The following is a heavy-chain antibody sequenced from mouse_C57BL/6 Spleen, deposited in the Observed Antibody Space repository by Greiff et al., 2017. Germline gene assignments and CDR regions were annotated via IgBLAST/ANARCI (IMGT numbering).Heavy chain of an antibody. D-gene: IGHD2-4*01. Sequence: VQLQQPGTELVKPGASVKLSCKASGYTFTSYWMHWVKQRPGQGLEWIGNINPCNGGTNYNEKFKSKATLTVDKSSSTAYMQLSSLTSEDAAVYYCAREGIYYDYGDAMDYWGQGTSVTVSS. CDR3: AREGIYYDYGDAMDY. V-gene: IGHV1-53*01. CDR2: INPCNGGT. CDR1: GYTFTSYW. J-gene: IGHJ4*01.